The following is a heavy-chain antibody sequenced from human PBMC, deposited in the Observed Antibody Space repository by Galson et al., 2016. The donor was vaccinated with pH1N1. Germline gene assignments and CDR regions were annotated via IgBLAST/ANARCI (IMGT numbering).Heavy chain of an antibody. CDR2: IFYSGIT. V-gene: IGHV4-59*01. CDR3: ARGRGVQEWQSPYCDS. Sequence: ETLSLTCSVSGDSMRTYYWNWIRQSPGKGLEWIGNIFYSGITSYNASMKSRVTISLDTSTNQVSLKLTSVTPSDSAKYYCARGRGVQEWQSPYCDSWGPGTLVPRSS. D-gene: IGHD1-1*01. J-gene: IGHJ4*02. CDR1: GDSMRTYY.